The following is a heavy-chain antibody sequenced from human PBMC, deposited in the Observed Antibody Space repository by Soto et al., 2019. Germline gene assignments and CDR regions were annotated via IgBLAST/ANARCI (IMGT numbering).Heavy chain of an antibody. J-gene: IGHJ3*02. CDR1: GYSFSVFY. CDR2: INSNSGAT. Sequence: SVKVSCKGAGYSFSVFYIHWMRQAPGQGLEWVGSINSNSGATTYAQKFQDSVAMTRDTSVSTAYMDLNRLTSDDTAIYYCAIIMTHSDSFDIWGQGTMVTVSS. V-gene: IGHV1-2*04. CDR3: AIIMTHSDSFDI. D-gene: IGHD3-16*01.